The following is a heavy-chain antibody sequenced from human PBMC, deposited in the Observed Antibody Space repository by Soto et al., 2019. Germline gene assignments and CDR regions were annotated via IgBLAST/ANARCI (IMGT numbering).Heavy chain of an antibody. J-gene: IGHJ4*02. CDR1: GDTISTGGYS. CDR2: IYHSGNP. V-gene: IGHV4-61*03. Sequence: PSETLSLTCGVSGDTISTGGYSWAWIRQPPGKALEWIGHIYHSGNPYYNPSLKSRVTISVDRSKNHFSLKLISVTTADTAVYFCAREGNLGRWIQPLDSWGQGTQVTVSS. D-gene: IGHD2-2*03. CDR3: AREGNLGRWIQPLDS.